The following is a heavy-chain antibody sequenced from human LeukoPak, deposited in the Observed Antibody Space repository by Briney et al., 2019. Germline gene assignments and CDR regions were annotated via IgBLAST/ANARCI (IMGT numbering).Heavy chain of an antibody. CDR2: ISSSSSTI. D-gene: IGHD3-22*01. CDR1: GFTFSSYN. Sequence: GGSLRLSCAASGFTFSSYNMNWVRQAPGKGLEWVSYISSSSSTIYYADSVKGRFTISRDNAKSSLYLQMNSLRAEDTAIYYCARVDYDRSGEDANAEYFQHWGQGTLVTVSS. V-gene: IGHV3-48*01. J-gene: IGHJ1*01. CDR3: ARVDYDRSGEDANAEYFQH.